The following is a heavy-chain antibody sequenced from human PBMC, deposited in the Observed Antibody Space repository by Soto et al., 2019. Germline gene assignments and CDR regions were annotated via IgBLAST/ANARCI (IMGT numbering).Heavy chain of an antibody. D-gene: IGHD2-21*02. CDR1: GGSISSGGYS. Sequence: SETLSLTCAVSGGSISSGGYSWSWIRQPPGKGLEWIGYIYYSGSTNYNPSLKSRLTISVDTSKNQFSLKLSSVTAADTAVYYCARSPLFRNSYSYYFDYWGQGTLVTVSS. CDR3: ARSPLFRNSYSYYFDY. CDR2: IYYSGST. V-gene: IGHV4-61*08. J-gene: IGHJ4*02.